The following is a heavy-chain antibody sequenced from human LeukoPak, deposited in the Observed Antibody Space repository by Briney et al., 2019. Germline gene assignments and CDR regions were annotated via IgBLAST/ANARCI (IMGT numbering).Heavy chain of an antibody. CDR2: ISPIFGTA. Sequence: GASVRLSCEASGGTFGSHEMSWVRQAPGQGLEWVGEISPIFGTAHYAQKFQGRLTITGDESTSTLYMEMSSLRSEDTAMYYCAKEGDTALVTGFFDLGGRGTLVTVS. CDR3: AKEGDTALVTGFFDL. V-gene: IGHV1-69*01. CDR1: GGTFGSHE. J-gene: IGHJ2*01. D-gene: IGHD5-18*01.